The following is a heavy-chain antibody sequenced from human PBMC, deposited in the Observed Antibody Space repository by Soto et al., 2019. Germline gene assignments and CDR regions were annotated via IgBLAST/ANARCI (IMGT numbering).Heavy chain of an antibody. CDR3: AHGYYDILTGYPN. J-gene: IGHJ4*02. V-gene: IGHV4-34*01. D-gene: IGHD3-9*01. Sequence: PSETLSLTCAVYGGSFSGYYWSWIRQPPGKGLEWIGEINHSGSTNYNPSLKSRVTISVDTSKNQFSLKLSSVTAADTAVYYCAHGYYDILTGYPNRGQGTLVTVSS. CDR2: INHSGST. CDR1: GGSFSGYY.